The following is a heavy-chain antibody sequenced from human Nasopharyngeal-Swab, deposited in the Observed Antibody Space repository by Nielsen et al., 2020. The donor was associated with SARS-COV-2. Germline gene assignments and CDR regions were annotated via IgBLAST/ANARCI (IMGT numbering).Heavy chain of an antibody. CDR3: ARIYPRGRWFDP. D-gene: IGHD3-10*01. J-gene: IGHJ5*02. CDR2: TYYRSKWYN. V-gene: IGHV6-1*01. CDR1: GDSVSSNSAA. Sequence: SETLSLRCAISGDSVSSNSAAWNWIRQSPSRGLEWLGRTYYRSKWYNDYAVSVKSRITINPDTSKNQFSLQLNSVTPEDTAAYYCARIYPRGRWFDPWGQGTLVTVSS.